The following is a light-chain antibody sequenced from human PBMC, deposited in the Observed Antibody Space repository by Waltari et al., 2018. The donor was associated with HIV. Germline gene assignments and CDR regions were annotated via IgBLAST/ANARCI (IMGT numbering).Light chain of an antibody. J-gene: IGLJ1*01. CDR1: SSYHGPYHY. V-gene: IGLV2-11*01. CDR2: DVN. Sequence: QSALTQPRSVSGSPGQSVPISCNGTSSYHGPYHYVSWYQQHPGKAPKRRIYDVNKRPSGVPDRFSGSKSGNTASLNISGLQAEDESDYYCCSYAGIWGVFGTGTKVTVL. CDR3: CSYAGIWGV.